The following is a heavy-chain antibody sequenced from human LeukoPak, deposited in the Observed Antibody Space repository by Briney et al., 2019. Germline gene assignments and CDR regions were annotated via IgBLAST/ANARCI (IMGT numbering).Heavy chain of an antibody. D-gene: IGHD6-19*01. J-gene: IGHJ3*02. CDR3: ARDQGGLVPWGVALAFDI. Sequence: GGSLRLSCAASGFTVSSNYMSWVRQAPGKGLEWVSVIYSGGSTYYADSVKGRFTISRDNSKNTLYLQMNSLRAEDTAVYYCARDQGGLVPWGVALAFDIWGQGTMVTVSS. CDR1: GFTVSSNY. V-gene: IGHV3-53*01. CDR2: IYSGGST.